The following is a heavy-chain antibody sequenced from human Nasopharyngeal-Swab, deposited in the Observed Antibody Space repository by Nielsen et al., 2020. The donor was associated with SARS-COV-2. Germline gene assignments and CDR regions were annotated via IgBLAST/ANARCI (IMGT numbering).Heavy chain of an antibody. D-gene: IGHD4-17*01. J-gene: IGHJ4*02. CDR2: IYSGGST. Sequence: WIRQPPGKGLEGVSVIYSGGSTYYADSVKGRFTISRDNSKNTLYLQMNSLRAEDTAVYYCARDQYGDYGDYWGQGTLVTVSS. CDR3: ARDQYGDYGDY. V-gene: IGHV3-53*01.